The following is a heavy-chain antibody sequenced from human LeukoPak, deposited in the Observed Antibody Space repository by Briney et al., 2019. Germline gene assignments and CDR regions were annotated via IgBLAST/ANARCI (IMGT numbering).Heavy chain of an antibody. D-gene: IGHD3-22*01. J-gene: IGHJ3*02. V-gene: IGHV3-21*01. CDR2: ISSSSSYI. CDR3: ARDGAYYDTRDAFDI. Sequence: PGGSLRLSCAASGFTFDDYAMHWVRQAPGKGLEWVSSISSSSSYIYYADSVKGRFTISRDNAKNSLYLQMNSLRAEDTAVYYCARDGAYYDTRDAFDIWGQRTMVTVSS. CDR1: GFTFDDYA.